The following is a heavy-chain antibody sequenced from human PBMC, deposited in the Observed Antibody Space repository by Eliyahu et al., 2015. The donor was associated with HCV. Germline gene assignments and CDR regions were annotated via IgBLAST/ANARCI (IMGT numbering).Heavy chain of an antibody. Sequence: QVQLQESGPGLVKPSQTLSLTCTVXGGSISSGSYYWSWIRQPAGKGLEWIGRIYTSGSTNYNPSLKSRVTISVDTSKNQFSLKLSSVTAADTAVYYCARGLTKYNPDYWGQGTLVTVSS. CDR1: GGSISSGSYY. D-gene: IGHD1-1*01. CDR2: IYTSGST. CDR3: ARGLTKYNPDY. V-gene: IGHV4-61*02. J-gene: IGHJ4*02.